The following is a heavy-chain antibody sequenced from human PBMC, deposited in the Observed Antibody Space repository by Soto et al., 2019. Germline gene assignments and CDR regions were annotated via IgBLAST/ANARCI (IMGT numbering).Heavy chain of an antibody. CDR3: ARAAAPYFGNWFDP. D-gene: IGHD2-15*01. CDR2: ISHTGST. CDR1: GGSITSGNSYS. J-gene: IGHJ5*02. V-gene: IGHV4-30-2*01. Sequence: SETLSLTCAVSGGSITSGNSYSWSWIRQPPGKGLEWIGSISHTGSTSYNPSLKSRVTMSVDKSKNQFSLKLSSVTAADMGVYYCARAAAPYFGNWFDPWGQGPLVTIYS.